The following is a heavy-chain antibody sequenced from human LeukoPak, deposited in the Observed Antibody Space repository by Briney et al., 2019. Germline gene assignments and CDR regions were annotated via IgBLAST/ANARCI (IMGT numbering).Heavy chain of an antibody. Sequence: GGSLRLSCAASGLVFSSYTMGWVRHAPGKGLEWVSSSTPATDSTNYADSVQGRFTISRDNAKNSLYLQMNSLRAEDTAVYYCASEGTSGTRDAFDMWGQGTMVTVSS. D-gene: IGHD1-1*01. CDR2: STPATDST. J-gene: IGHJ3*02. V-gene: IGHV3-21*01. CDR3: ASEGTSGTRDAFDM. CDR1: GLVFSSYT.